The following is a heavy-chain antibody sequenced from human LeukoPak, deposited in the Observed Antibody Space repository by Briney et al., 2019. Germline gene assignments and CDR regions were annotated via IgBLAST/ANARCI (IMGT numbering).Heavy chain of an antibody. D-gene: IGHD3-22*01. CDR1: GFTFSSYA. CDR2: ISYDGSNK. Sequence: PGGSLRLSCAASGFTFSSYAMHWVRQAPRKGLEWVAVISYDGSNKYYADSEKGRFTISRDNSKNTLYLQMNGLRAEDTAVYYCARGGYYDSPILDYWGQGTLVTVSS. CDR3: ARGGYYDSPILDY. J-gene: IGHJ4*02. V-gene: IGHV3-30-3*01.